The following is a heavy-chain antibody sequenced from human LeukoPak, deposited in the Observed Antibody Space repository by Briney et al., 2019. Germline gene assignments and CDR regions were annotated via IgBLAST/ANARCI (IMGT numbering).Heavy chain of an antibody. CDR3: AKVRGTYSSGYFFDY. CDR1: GFTFNNYA. V-gene: IGHV3-9*01. J-gene: IGHJ4*02. D-gene: IGHD6-19*01. Sequence: GRSLRLSCAASGFTFNNYAMRWVRQAPGKGLEWLSIISWNSGYIGYADSVKGRFTISRDNAKKSLDLQMNSLRAEDTAFYYCAKVRGTYSSGYFFDYWGQGTLVTVSS. CDR2: ISWNSGYI.